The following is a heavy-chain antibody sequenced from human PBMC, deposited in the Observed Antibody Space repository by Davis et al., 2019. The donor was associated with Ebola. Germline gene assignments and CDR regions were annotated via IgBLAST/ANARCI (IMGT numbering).Heavy chain of an antibody. Sequence: PGGSLRLSCAASGFTFRIFWMTWVRQAPGKGLEWVANIKQDGSDKNYVDSVKGRFTISRDNAKNSLYLQMNSLRAEDTAVYYCARDSGWSGVVSWGQGTLVTVSS. D-gene: IGHD6-19*01. V-gene: IGHV3-7*03. CDR2: IKQDGSDK. CDR3: ARDSGWSGVVS. CDR1: GFTFRIFW. J-gene: IGHJ5*01.